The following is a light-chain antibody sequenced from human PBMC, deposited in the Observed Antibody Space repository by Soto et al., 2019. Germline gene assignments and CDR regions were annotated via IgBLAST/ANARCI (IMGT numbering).Light chain of an antibody. CDR2: EVS. J-gene: IGLJ3*02. CDR1: SSDVETYNV. Sequence: QSALTQPASVSGSPGQSITISCTGTSSDVETYNVVSWYQQHPGKAPRLIIYEVSKRPSGVSNRFSGSRSGNTATLTISGLQAEDEADYSCCSHGNSGTFEWVFGGGTKLTVL. CDR3: CSHGNSGTFEWV. V-gene: IGLV2-23*02.